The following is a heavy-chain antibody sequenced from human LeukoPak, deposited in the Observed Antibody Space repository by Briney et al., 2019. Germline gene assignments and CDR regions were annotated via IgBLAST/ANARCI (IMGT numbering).Heavy chain of an antibody. CDR3: ARPLNYDSSGYGAFDI. Sequence: SETLSLTCTVSGGSTSSYYWSWIRQPPGKGLEWIGYIYYSGSTNYNPSLKSRVTISVDTSKNQFSLKLSSVTAADTAVYYCARPLNYDSSGYGAFDIWGQGTMVTVPS. CDR2: IYYSGST. J-gene: IGHJ3*02. D-gene: IGHD3-22*01. CDR1: GGSTSSYY. V-gene: IGHV4-59*01.